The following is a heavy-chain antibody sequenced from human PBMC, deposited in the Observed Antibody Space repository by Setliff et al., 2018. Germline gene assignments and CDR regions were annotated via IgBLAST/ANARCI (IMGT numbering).Heavy chain of an antibody. J-gene: IGHJ4*02. CDR2: IYYSGST. Sequence: SETLSLTCTVSGGSISSSSYYWGWIRQPPGKGLEWIGSIYYSGSTYYNPSLKSRVTISVDTSKNQFSLKLSSATAADTAVYYCARDSVVPAAPIDCWGQGTLVTVSS. CDR3: ARDSVVPAAPIDC. CDR1: GGSISSSSYY. V-gene: IGHV4-39*07. D-gene: IGHD2-2*01.